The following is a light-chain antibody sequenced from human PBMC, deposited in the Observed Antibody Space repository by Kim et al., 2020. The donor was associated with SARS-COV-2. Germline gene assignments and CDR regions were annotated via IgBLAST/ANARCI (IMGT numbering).Light chain of an antibody. V-gene: IGLV1-44*01. CDR2: GYN. Sequence: GQKGTHSCSGSFSNVGRNTVSWYQQLPGTAPKLLIFGYNRRPSGVPDRFSGSKSVTSASLAISGLQSEDEADYYCAAWDDDLNGVGFGGGTQLTVL. J-gene: IGLJ2*01. CDR1: FSNVGRNT. CDR3: AAWDDDLNGVG.